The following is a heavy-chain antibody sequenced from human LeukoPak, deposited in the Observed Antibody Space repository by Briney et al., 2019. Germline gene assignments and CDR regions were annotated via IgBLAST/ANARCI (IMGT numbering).Heavy chain of an antibody. V-gene: IGHV3-7*01. D-gene: IGHD3-3*01. CDR3: ARAIVGVVRTFVY. J-gene: IGHJ4*02. CDR2: IKQDGSEK. CDR1: GFTFSNAW. Sequence: PGGSLRLSCAASGFTFSNAWMSWVRQAPGKGLEWVANIKQDGSEKYYVDSVKGRFTISRDNAKNSLYLQMNSLRAEDTAVYYCARAIVGVVRTFVYWGQGTLVTVSS.